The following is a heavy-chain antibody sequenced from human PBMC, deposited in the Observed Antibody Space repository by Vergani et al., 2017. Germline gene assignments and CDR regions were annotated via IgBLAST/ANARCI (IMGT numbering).Heavy chain of an antibody. CDR1: GDSMNSDDFY. CDR3: ARISAGITIFGVVTNARFDY. Sequence: QVQLQESGPGLVKPSQTLSLTCTVSGDSMNSDDFYWSWIRQPPGKGLEWIGNIFYSGSTNYNPSLKSRVTISVDTSKNQFSLKLSSVTAADTAVYYCARISAGITIFGVVTNARFDYWGQGTLVTVSS. CDR2: IFYSGST. J-gene: IGHJ4*02. D-gene: IGHD3-3*01. V-gene: IGHV4-30-4*01.